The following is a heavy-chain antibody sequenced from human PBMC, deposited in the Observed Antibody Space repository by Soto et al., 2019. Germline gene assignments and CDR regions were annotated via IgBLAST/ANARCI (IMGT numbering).Heavy chain of an antibody. CDR3: ATMGYSSGWFDY. Sequence: EVQLVESGGGLVQPGRSLRLSCEASGFTFDDYAMHWVRQAPGKGLEWVSGISWNSGSIGYADSVKGRFTISRENAKNSPYLQMNSLRAEDTALYDCATMGYSSGWFDYRGQGTLGTVST. CDR1: GFTFDDYA. CDR2: ISWNSGSI. V-gene: IGHV3-9*01. J-gene: IGHJ4*02. D-gene: IGHD6-19*01.